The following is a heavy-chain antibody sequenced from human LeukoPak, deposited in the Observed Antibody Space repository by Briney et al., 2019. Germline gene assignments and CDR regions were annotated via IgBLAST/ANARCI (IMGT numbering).Heavy chain of an antibody. Sequence: ASVKVSCKASGYTFTSHGISWGRQAPGQGLEWMGWVSTYNGNTNYVPKYQGRVTMTTDTSTSTAYMELRSLRSDDTAVYYCARDVDTATDQINDYWGQGTLVTVSS. D-gene: IGHD5-18*01. CDR2: VSTYNGNT. V-gene: IGHV1-18*04. CDR1: GYTFTSHG. J-gene: IGHJ4*02. CDR3: ARDVDTATDQINDY.